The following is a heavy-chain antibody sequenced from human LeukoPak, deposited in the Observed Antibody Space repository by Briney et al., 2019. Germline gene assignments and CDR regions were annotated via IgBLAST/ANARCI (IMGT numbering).Heavy chain of an antibody. CDR1: GFTFSSYA. V-gene: IGHV3-64*01. CDR3: ASAPYSGIPY. J-gene: IGHJ4*02. D-gene: IGHD1-26*01. Sequence: PGGSLRLSCAASGFTFSSYAMSWVRQAPGKGLEYVSAISSNGGSTYYANSVKGRFTISRDNSKNTLYLQMGSLRAEDMAVYYCASAPYSGIPYWGQGTLVTVSS. CDR2: ISSNGGST.